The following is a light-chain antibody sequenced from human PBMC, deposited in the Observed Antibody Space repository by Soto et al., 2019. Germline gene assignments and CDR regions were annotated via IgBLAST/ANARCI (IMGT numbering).Light chain of an antibody. CDR1: SSDIETYNY. CDR2: EVS. Sequence: QSVLTQPASVSGSPGQSLTISCTGSSSDIETYNYVSWYQQPPGKAPKLIIYEVSNRPSGVSNRFSGSKSGNTASLTISGLQAEDEGDYYCTSYTSFSNLRVFGGGTKLTVL. J-gene: IGLJ3*02. CDR3: TSYTSFSNLRV. V-gene: IGLV2-14*01.